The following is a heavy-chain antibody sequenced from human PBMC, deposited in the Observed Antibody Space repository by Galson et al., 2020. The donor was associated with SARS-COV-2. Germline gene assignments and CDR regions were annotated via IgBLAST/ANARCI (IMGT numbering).Heavy chain of an antibody. CDR1: GFTFSSYG. Sequence: GESLKISCAASGFTFSSYGMHWVRQAPGKGLEWVAVISYDGSNKYYADSVKGRFTISRDNSKNTLYLQMNSLRAEDTAVYYCAKDRPVTTFRTSYYFDYWGQGTLVTVSS. CDR3: AKDRPVTTFRTSYYFDY. CDR2: ISYDGSNK. V-gene: IGHV3-30*18. J-gene: IGHJ4*02. D-gene: IGHD4-17*01.